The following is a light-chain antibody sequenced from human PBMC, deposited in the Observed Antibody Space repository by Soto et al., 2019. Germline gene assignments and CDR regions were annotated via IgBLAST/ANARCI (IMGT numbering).Light chain of an antibody. Sequence: EIVLTQSPGTLSLSPGERATLSCRASQSINTNLAWYQQKPGQAPRLLIYAASTRATGLPARFSGSGSGTDFTLKISRVEAEDVGVYYCMQRKEFPVTFGGGTKVDIK. CDR1: QSINTN. J-gene: IGKJ4*01. V-gene: IGKV3-15*01. CDR2: AAS. CDR3: MQRKEFPVT.